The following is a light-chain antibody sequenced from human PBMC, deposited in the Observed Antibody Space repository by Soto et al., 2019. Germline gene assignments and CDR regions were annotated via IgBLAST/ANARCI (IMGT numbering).Light chain of an antibody. CDR3: QQYGSSPWT. CDR1: QSVSSNY. Sequence: EIVLTQSPGTLSLSPGERATLSCRASQSVSSNYLAWYQQKPGQAPRPLIYGASSRATGIPDRFSGSGAGAVFTLTNSRLEAEDFVVYYCQQYGSSPWTFGQGTKVEIK. J-gene: IGKJ1*01. CDR2: GAS. V-gene: IGKV3-20*01.